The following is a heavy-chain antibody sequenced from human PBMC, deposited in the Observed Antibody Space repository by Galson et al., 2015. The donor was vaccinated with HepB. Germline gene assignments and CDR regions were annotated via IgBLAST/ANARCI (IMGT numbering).Heavy chain of an antibody. CDR3: ARSPADIVVVVAAFDY. V-gene: IGHV1-18*01. Sequence: SCKASGYTFTSYGISWVRQAPGQGLEWMGWISAYNGNTNYAQKLQGRVTMTTDTSTSTAYMELRSLRSDDTAVYYCARSPADIVVVVAAFDYWGQGTLVTVSS. CDR2: ISAYNGNT. D-gene: IGHD2-15*01. J-gene: IGHJ4*02. CDR1: GYTFTSYG.